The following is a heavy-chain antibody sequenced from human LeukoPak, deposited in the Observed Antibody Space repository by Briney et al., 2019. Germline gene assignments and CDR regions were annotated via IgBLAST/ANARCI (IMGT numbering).Heavy chain of an antibody. CDR3: ARAGRWVQVLDY. J-gene: IGHJ4*02. D-gene: IGHD1-1*01. CDR2: IYHSGNT. CDR1: GYSISNINY. Sequence: RPSETLSLTCAVSGYSISNINYWGWIRLPPGKGLEWIGSIYHSGNTYYNPSLRSRVTISVDTSNNQFSLKLRSVTAADTALYYCARAGRWVQVLDYWGQGTLVTVSS. V-gene: IGHV4-38-2*01.